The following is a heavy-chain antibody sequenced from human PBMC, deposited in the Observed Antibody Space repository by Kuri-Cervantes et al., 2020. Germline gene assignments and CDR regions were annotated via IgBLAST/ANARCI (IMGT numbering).Heavy chain of an antibody. D-gene: IGHD1-26*01. CDR2: INTDGSTT. J-gene: IGHJ4*02. CDR3: VRVIVGATGYDY. Sequence: GESLKISCAASGFTFDDYAMHWVRQAPGKGLVWVSRINTDGSTTTYADSVKGRFTISRDSAKNTLYLQMNSLRAEDTAVYYCVRVIVGATGYDYWGQGTLVTVSS. V-gene: IGHV3-74*01. CDR1: GFTFDDYA.